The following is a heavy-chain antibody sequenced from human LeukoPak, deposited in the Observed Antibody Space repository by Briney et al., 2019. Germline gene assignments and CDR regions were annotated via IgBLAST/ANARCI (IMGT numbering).Heavy chain of an antibody. D-gene: IGHD3-22*01. V-gene: IGHV1-18*01. Sequence: SVKVSCKASGYTFTSYGISWVRQAPGQGLEWMGWISAYNGNTDYAQKLQGRVTMTTDTSTSTAYMELRSLRSDDTAVYYCARRKYYYDSSGPYYFDYWGQGTLVTVSS. CDR1: GYTFTSYG. CDR3: ARRKYYYDSSGPYYFDY. CDR2: ISAYNGNT. J-gene: IGHJ4*02.